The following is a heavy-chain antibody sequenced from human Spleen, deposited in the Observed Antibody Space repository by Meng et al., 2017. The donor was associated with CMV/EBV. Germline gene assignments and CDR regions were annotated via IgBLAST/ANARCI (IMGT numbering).Heavy chain of an antibody. CDR3: ARNYDSSGYLPRYVDL. Sequence: YSFTPFWIGWVRQMPGKGLEWIGIIYPGDSDTRYSPSFQGQVTISADKSISTAYLQWSSLKASDTAMYYCARNYDSSGYLPRYVDLWGRGTLVTVSS. CDR1: YSFTPFW. D-gene: IGHD3-22*01. J-gene: IGHJ2*01. CDR2: IYPGDSDT. V-gene: IGHV5-51*01.